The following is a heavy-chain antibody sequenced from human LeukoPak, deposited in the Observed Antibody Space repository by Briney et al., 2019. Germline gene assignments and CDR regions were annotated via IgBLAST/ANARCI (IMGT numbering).Heavy chain of an antibody. Sequence: PGGSLRLSCAASGFTFSSYAMSWVRQAPGKGLEWVSTISGSGGSTYYADSGKGRFTISRDNSKNTLYLQMNSLRAEDTAVYYCAKGPRWFGEFQRIPFDPWGQGTLVSVSS. D-gene: IGHD3-10*01. V-gene: IGHV3-23*01. CDR1: GFTFSSYA. J-gene: IGHJ5*02. CDR2: ISGSGGST. CDR3: AKGPRWFGEFQRIPFDP.